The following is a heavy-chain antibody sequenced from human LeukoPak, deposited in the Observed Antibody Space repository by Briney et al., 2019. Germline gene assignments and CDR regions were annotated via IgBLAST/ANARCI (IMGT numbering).Heavy chain of an antibody. CDR2: TYHSGST. CDR3: ARGGVHYYFDY. Sequence: PSQTLSLTCTVSGGSISSGGYYWSWIRQPPGKGLEWIGYTYHSGSTYYNPSLKSRVTISVDRSKNQFSLKLSSVTAADTAVYYCARGGVHYYFDYWGQGTLVTVSS. CDR1: GGSISSGGYY. D-gene: IGHD1-1*01. J-gene: IGHJ4*02. V-gene: IGHV4-30-2*01.